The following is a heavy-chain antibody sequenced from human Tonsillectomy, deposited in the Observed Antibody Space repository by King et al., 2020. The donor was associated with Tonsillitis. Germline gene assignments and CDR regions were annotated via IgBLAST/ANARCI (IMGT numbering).Heavy chain of an antibody. CDR1: GGTFSSYA. CDR2: VIPVFGTR. Sequence: VQLGESGAEVKKPGSSVKVSCKASGGTFSSYAISWVPQAPGQGLEWVGGVIPVFGTRNYAQKFQGRVTITADEVTSTAYMELSSLRSEDTAVYYCARVLGARGAFDIWGQGTMVTVSS. D-gene: IGHD1-26*01. CDR3: ARVLGARGAFDI. V-gene: IGHV1-69*01. J-gene: IGHJ3*02.